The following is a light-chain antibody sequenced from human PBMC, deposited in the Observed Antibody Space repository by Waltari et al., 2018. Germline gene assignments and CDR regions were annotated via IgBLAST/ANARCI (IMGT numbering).Light chain of an antibody. V-gene: IGKV1-27*01. J-gene: IGKJ1*01. Sequence: DVQLTQSPSSLSASVGDRVTITCRASQGIRNHLAWYQQRPGKVPKLLIYAASTLQSGVPSRVSGSGSGTDFTLTISRLQPEDFATYYCQKYDNVPRTFGQGTTVEV. CDR1: QGIRNH. CDR2: AAS. CDR3: QKYDNVPRT.